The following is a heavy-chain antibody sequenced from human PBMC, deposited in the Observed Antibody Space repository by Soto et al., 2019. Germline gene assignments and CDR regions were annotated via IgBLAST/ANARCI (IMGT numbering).Heavy chain of an antibody. J-gene: IGHJ6*02. CDR3: ATAFGDYRLSYGMDV. CDR1: GFTFSSYS. D-gene: IGHD4-17*01. V-gene: IGHV3-21*01. Sequence: VGSLRLPCAASGFTFSSYSINWVRQAPGKGLEWVSSISSSSSYIYYADSVKGRFTISRDNAKKSLYLQMHSRRAEDTAVYYCATAFGDYRLSYGMDVWGQGTTVT. CDR2: ISSSSSYI.